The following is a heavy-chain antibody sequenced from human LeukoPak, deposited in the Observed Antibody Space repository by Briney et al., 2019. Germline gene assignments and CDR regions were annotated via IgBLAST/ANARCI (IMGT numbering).Heavy chain of an antibody. V-gene: IGHV3-64*01. Sequence: GGSLRLSCAASGCTFSRYAIHWVRQAPGKGLEYVSAISSNGGSTYYANSVKGRFTISRDNSKNTLYLHMGSLRADDMAVYYCARAATNSDFWSGFFDYWGQGTLVTVSS. CDR3: ARAATNSDFWSGFFDY. J-gene: IGHJ4*02. CDR2: ISSNGGST. D-gene: IGHD3-3*01. CDR1: GCTFSRYA.